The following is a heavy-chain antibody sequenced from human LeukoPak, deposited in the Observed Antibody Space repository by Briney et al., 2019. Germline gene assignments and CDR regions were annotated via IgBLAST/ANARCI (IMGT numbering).Heavy chain of an antibody. CDR3: ARDVPGSIGTTARFDP. CDR2: ISTHNGNT. CDR1: GYTSSNYG. Sequence: ASVKLSCKSSGYTSSNYGISWMRQDPGQGLEWMGWISTHNGNTNYAQKFQGRVTMTTDKSTSTAYMELRSLTSDDTAVYYCARDVPGSIGTTARFDPWGQGTLVTVSS. J-gene: IGHJ5*02. D-gene: IGHD1-1*01. V-gene: IGHV1-18*01.